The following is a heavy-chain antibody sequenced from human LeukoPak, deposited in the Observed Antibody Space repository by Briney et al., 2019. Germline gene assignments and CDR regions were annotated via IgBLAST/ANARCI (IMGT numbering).Heavy chain of an antibody. CDR1: GGSISSYY. V-gene: IGHV4-59*01. CDR2: IYYSGST. CDR3: AYYDSSGYYLDY. Sequence: NPSETLSLTCTVSGGSISSYYWSWIRQPPGKGLEWIGYIYYSGSTSYNPSLKSRVTISVDTSKNQFSLKLSSVTAADTAVYYCAYYDSSGYYLDYWGQGTLVTVSS. D-gene: IGHD3-22*01. J-gene: IGHJ4*02.